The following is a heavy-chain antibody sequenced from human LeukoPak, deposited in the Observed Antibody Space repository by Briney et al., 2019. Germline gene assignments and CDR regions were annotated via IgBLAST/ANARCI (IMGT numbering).Heavy chain of an antibody. J-gene: IGHJ5*02. CDR1: GGSISSYY. CDR3: ARTDAGWFDP. V-gene: IGHV4-59*01. Sequence: SETLSLTCTVSGGSISSYYWSWIRQPPGKGLEWIGYIYYSGSTNYNPSLKSRVTISVDASKNQFSLKLSSVTAADTAVYYCARTDAGWFDPWGQGTLVTVSS. CDR2: IYYSGST.